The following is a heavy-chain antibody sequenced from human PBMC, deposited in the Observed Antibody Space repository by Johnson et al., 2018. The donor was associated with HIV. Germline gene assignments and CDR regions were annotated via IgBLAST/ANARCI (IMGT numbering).Heavy chain of an antibody. D-gene: IGHD6-13*01. V-gene: IGHV3-30-3*01. CDR3: ARDFGSSSWHAFDV. CDR2: ISYDGSNK. Sequence: VQLVESGGGVVQPGRSLRLSCAASGFTFSSYAMHWVRQAPGKGLEWVAVISYDGSNKYYADSVKGRFTISRDNSKNTLYLQMNSLRAEDTAVYYCARDFGSSSWHAFDVWGQGTMVTVSS. J-gene: IGHJ3*01. CDR1: GFTFSSYA.